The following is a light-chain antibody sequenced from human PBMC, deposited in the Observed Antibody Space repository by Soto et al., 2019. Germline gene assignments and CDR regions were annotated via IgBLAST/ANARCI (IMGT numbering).Light chain of an antibody. CDR1: SSYVGSYNR. V-gene: IGLV2-18*02. CDR3: SSYTITSTYV. CDR2: DVS. J-gene: IGLJ1*01. Sequence: QSVLTQPPSVSGSPGQSVTISCTGTSSYVGSYNRVSWYQQPPGTAPKLMIYDVSNRPSGVPDRFSGSKSGNAASLTISGLRAEDEADYYCSSYTITSTYVFGTGTKVTVL.